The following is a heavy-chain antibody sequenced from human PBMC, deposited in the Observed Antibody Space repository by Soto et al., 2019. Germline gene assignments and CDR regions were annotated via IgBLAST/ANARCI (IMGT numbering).Heavy chain of an antibody. Sequence: QVHLQESGPGLVKPSQTLSLTCTVSGGSISSGDYYWSWIRQPPGKGLEWIGYIYYSGSTYYNPSLKSRVTISVDTSKNQFSLKLSSVTAADTAVYYCVGDCSSTSCYERYYYGMDVWGQGTTVTVSS. CDR3: VGDCSSTSCYERYYYGMDV. CDR1: GGSISSGDYY. D-gene: IGHD2-2*01. J-gene: IGHJ6*02. CDR2: IYYSGST. V-gene: IGHV4-30-4*01.